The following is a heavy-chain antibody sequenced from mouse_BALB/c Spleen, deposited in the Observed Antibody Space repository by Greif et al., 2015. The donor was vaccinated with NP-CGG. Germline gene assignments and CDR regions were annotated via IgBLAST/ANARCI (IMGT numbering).Heavy chain of an antibody. CDR1: GFPLTGYG. CDR2: IWGDGST. Sequence: QVQLQQSGPGLVAPSQSLSITCTVSGFPLTGYGVNWVRQPPGKGLEWLGMIWGDGSTDYNSALKSGLSISKDNSKSQVFLKMNSLQTDDTARYYCARDGKGWYFDVWGAGTTVTVSS. J-gene: IGHJ1*01. V-gene: IGHV2-6-7*01. CDR3: ARDGKGWYFDV. D-gene: IGHD2-1*01.